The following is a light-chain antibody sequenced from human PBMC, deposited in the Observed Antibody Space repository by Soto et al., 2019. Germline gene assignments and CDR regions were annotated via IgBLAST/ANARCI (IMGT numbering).Light chain of an antibody. CDR2: GAS. V-gene: IGKV3-20*01. Sequence: EMVLTQSPHTLFFSPGERATLLSSATQTVSSNFLAWYQQRPGQAPRLLIYGASSRAAGIPDRFSGSGSGTDFTLTISRLEPEDLAVYYCQQYKNWLALTFGGGTKVDI. J-gene: IGKJ4*01. CDR3: QQYKNWLALT. CDR1: QTVSSNF.